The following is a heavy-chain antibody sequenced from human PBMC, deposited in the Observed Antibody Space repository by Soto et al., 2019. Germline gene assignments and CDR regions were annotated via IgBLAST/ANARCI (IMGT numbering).Heavy chain of an antibody. D-gene: IGHD6-19*01. CDR2: IYYSGST. Sequence: PSETLSLTCTVSGGSISSSSYYWGWIRQPPGKGLEWIGSIYYSGSTYYNPPLKSRVTISVDTSKNQFSLKLSSVTAADTAVYYCARYSSGSDYWGQGTLVTVSS. CDR3: ARYSSGSDY. J-gene: IGHJ4*02. V-gene: IGHV4-39*01. CDR1: GGSISSSSYY.